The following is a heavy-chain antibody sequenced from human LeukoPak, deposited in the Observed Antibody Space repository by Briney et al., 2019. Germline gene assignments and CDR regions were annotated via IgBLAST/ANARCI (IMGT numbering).Heavy chain of an antibody. CDR3: TKTTTGYSSGQYPGWHADH. V-gene: IGHV3-23*01. CDR1: GFTFNNNA. J-gene: IGHJ4*02. D-gene: IGHD3-22*01. Sequence: GGSLRLSCTASGFTFNNNAMYWVRQAPRKGLEWVAGIFGSGGSAHYADSVKGRFTISKDKSKNTVYRQMDSLRCEDTAVYYCTKTTTGYSSGQYPGWHADHWGQGALVTVSS. CDR2: IFGSGGSA.